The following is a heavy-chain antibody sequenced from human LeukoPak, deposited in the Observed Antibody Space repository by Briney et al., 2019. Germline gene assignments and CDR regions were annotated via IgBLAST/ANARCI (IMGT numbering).Heavy chain of an antibody. D-gene: IGHD4/OR15-4a*01. CDR1: GFTFSSYG. CDR2: IRYDGSNK. V-gene: IGHV3-30*02. CDR3: AKAPRGGGSMVVTSFDY. J-gene: IGHJ4*02. Sequence: GGSLRLSCAASGFTFSSYGMHWVRQAPGKGLEWVAFIRYDGSNKYYADSVKGRFTISRDNSKNTLYLQMNSLRAEDTAVYYCAKAPRGGGSMVVTSFDYWGQGTLVTVSS.